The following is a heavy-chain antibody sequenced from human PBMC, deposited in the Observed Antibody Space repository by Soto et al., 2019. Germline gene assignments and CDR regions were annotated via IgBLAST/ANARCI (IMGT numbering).Heavy chain of an antibody. Sequence: NPSETLSLTCTVSGVSISTSSDYWTWIRQHPGRGLEYIGSIYHSGSTYYNPSFESRVIISLDKSNNQFSLRLNSVTAADTAMYYCARDRYLQFYDSWGPGTLVTVSS. CDR1: GVSISTSSDY. D-gene: IGHD3-16*01. J-gene: IGHJ4*02. V-gene: IGHV4-31*03. CDR2: IYHSGST. CDR3: ARDRYLQFYDS.